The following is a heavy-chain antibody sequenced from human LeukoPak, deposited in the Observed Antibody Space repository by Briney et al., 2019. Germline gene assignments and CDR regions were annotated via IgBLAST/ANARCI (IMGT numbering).Heavy chain of an antibody. V-gene: IGHV1-2*02. J-gene: IGHJ6*03. CDR2: IQPKSGGT. Sequence: GASVKVSCKASGYTFTDYNVYWVRQAPGQGPEWMGWIQPKSGGTIYAQRFQGRVTMTGDRSISTAYMELSSLGYDDTAVYYCARSHEKYYYYYMDVWGKGTTVTVSS. CDR3: ARSHEKYYYYYMDV. CDR1: GYTFTDYN.